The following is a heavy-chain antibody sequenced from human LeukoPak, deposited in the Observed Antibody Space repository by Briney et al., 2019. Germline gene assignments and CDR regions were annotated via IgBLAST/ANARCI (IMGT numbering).Heavy chain of an antibody. CDR1: GYTFTGYH. V-gene: IGHV1-2*02. Sequence: ASVRVSCKASGYTFTGYHVHRVRQAPGQGLEWMGWINPNSGGTNYAQKFQGRVTMTTDTSTSTAYTELRSLRSDDTAVYYCARGPHERSGYPDDWGQGTLVTVSS. CDR2: INPNSGGT. D-gene: IGHD3-22*01. CDR3: ARGPHERSGYPDD. J-gene: IGHJ4*02.